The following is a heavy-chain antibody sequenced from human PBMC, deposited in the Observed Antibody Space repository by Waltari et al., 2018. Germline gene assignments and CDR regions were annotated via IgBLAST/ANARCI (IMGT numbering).Heavy chain of an antibody. CDR2: INPSGGST. Sequence: QVQLVQSGAEVKKPGASVKVSCKASGYTFTSYYMHWVRQAPGQGLEWTGIINPSGGSTRYAQKFQGRVTMTRDTSTSTVYMELSSLRSEDTAVYYCARAQGALNGYSYGGSKYYFDYWGQGTLVTVSS. J-gene: IGHJ4*02. CDR1: GYTFTSYY. CDR3: ARAQGALNGYSYGGSKYYFDY. D-gene: IGHD5-18*01. V-gene: IGHV1-46*01.